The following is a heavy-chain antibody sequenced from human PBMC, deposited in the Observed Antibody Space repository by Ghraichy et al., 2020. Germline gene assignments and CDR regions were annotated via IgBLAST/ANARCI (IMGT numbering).Heavy chain of an antibody. J-gene: IGHJ6*02. CDR3: AKEAEGCTGAGCHDYYRYGMDV. Sequence: GGSLRLSCAASGLTFSVYGLTFSNYGMHWVRQAPGKGLEWVAVISFDGNYIYYADSVKGRFTISRDDSKDTLYLQMNSLRTEDTAGYYCAKEAEGCTGAGCHDYYRYGMDVWGRGTTVTVSS. CDR1: GLTFSVYGLTFSNYG. CDR2: ISFDGNYI. V-gene: IGHV3-30*18. D-gene: IGHD2-8*02.